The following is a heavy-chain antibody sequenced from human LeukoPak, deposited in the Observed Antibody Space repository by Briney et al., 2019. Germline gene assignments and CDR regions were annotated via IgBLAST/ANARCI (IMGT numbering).Heavy chain of an antibody. V-gene: IGHV3-72*01. CDR3: GRSGRYRPSAL. J-gene: IGHJ4*02. D-gene: IGHD1-26*01. CDR1: GFILSDHY. Sequence: HPGGSLRLSCAASGFILSDHYIDWVRQAPGKGLEWVGRTINKANSYTTEYAASVKGRFTISRDDPKNLLYLQMNSLKSEDTAVYYCGRSGRYRPSALWGQGPLVTVSS. CDR2: TINKANSYTT.